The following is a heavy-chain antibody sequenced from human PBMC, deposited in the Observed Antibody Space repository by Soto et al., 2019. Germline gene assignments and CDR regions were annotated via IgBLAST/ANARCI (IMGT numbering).Heavy chain of an antibody. D-gene: IGHD3-22*01. CDR3: ASGDYYDSSGYVDY. CDR1: GGTFSSYA. Sequence: SVKVSCKASGGTFSSYAISWVRQAPGQGLEWMGGIVPIFGTANYAQKFQGRVTITADESTSTAYMELSSLRSEDTAVYYCASGDYYDSSGYVDYWGLGTLVTVSA. V-gene: IGHV1-69*13. J-gene: IGHJ4*02. CDR2: IVPIFGTA.